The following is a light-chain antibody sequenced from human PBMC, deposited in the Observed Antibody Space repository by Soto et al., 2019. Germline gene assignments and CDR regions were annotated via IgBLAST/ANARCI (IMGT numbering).Light chain of an antibody. V-gene: IGKV3-11*01. CDR1: QSVSSY. J-gene: IGKJ4*01. Sequence: EILLTRSPGTLSLSPGERATLSCRASQSVSSYLAWYQQKPGQAPRLLIYYASNRATGIPARFSGSGSGTDFTLTISSLEPEDFAVYYCQQRSNWLTFGGGTKVDI. CDR3: QQRSNWLT. CDR2: YAS.